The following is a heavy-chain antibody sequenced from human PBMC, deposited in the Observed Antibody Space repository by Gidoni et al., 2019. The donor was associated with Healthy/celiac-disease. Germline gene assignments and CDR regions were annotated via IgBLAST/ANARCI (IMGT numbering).Heavy chain of an antibody. CDR1: GYTFTGSY. Sequence: QVQLVQSGAEVKKPGASVKVSCKASGYTFTGSYMHWVRQAPGQGLEWMGWINPNSGGTNYAQKFQGRVTMTRDTSISTAYMELSRLRSDDTAVYYCARDPPKVVWGSYRYEYRFDYWGQGTLVTVSS. D-gene: IGHD3-16*02. CDR2: INPNSGGT. J-gene: IGHJ4*02. V-gene: IGHV1-2*02. CDR3: ARDPPKVVWGSYRYEYRFDY.